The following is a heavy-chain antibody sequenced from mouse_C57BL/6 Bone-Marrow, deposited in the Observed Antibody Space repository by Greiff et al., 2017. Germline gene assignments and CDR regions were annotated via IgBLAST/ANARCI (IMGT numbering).Heavy chain of an antibody. Sequence: QVQLQQPGAELVKPGASVKMSCTASGYTFTGYWITWVKQRPGQGLEWIGYISPGSGSTNYNEKFKSKATLTVDTSSSTAYMQLSSLTTEDSAVYYCASPYYSNYWYFDVWGTGTTVTVSS. J-gene: IGHJ1*03. CDR2: ISPGSGST. CDR1: GYTFTGYW. V-gene: IGHV1-55*01. CDR3: ASPYYSNYWYFDV. D-gene: IGHD2-5*01.